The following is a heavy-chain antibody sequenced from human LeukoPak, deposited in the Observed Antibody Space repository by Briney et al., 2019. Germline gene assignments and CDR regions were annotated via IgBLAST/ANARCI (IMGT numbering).Heavy chain of an antibody. D-gene: IGHD3-10*01. V-gene: IGHV4-30-2*01. Sequence: PSETLSLTCAVSGGSISSGGYSWSWLRQPPGKGLEWIGYIYHSGSTYYNPSLKSRVTISVDRSKNQFSLKLSSVTAADTAVYYCARAFFGERSAFDIWGQGTMVTVSS. CDR3: ARAFFGERSAFDI. J-gene: IGHJ3*02. CDR2: IYHSGST. CDR1: GGSISSGGYS.